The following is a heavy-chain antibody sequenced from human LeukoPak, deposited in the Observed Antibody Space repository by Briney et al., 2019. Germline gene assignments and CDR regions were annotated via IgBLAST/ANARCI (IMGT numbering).Heavy chain of an antibody. Sequence: GPLRLSCAASGFTVSSNYMSWVRQAPGKGLEWVSVIYSGGSTYYADSVKGRFTISRDNSKNTLYLQMNSLRAEDTAVYYCASYSGSWGHYYYGMDVWGQGTTVTVS. V-gene: IGHV3-53*01. J-gene: IGHJ6*02. CDR3: ASYSGSWGHYYYGMDV. CDR2: IYSGGST. CDR1: GFTVSSNY. D-gene: IGHD6-13*01.